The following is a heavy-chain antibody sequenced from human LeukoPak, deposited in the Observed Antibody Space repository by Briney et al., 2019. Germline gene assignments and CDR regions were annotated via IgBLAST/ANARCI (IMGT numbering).Heavy chain of an antibody. CDR2: IYVSGRI. CDR3: ARDSGTTGEVKFDP. CDR1: GGSLSNLY. J-gene: IGHJ5*02. Sequence: SETLSLTCSVPGGSLSNLYLSWIPQPAGKGLEWIGRIYVSGRIDYNPSLGSRVTMSVDTSKNQLSLRVRSVTAADTGVYYCARDSGTTGEVKFDPWGQGTLVTVSS. D-gene: IGHD3-10*01. V-gene: IGHV4-4*07.